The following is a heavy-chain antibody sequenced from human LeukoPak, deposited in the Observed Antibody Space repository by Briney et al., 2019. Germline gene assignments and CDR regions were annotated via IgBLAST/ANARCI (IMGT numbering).Heavy chain of an antibody. Sequence: SETLSLTCTVSGGSISSSSYYWGWIRQPPGKGLEWIGSIYYSGSTYYNPSLKSRVTISVDTSKNQFSLKLSSVTAADTAVYYCARPPSDIGESYWGQGTLVTVSS. V-gene: IGHV4-39*01. CDR3: ARPPSDIGESY. CDR2: IYYSGST. CDR1: GGSISSSSYY. D-gene: IGHD3-10*01. J-gene: IGHJ4*02.